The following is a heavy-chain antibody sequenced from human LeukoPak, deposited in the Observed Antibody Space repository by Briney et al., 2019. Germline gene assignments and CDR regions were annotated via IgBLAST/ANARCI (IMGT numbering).Heavy chain of an antibody. CDR2: IYYSGST. CDR1: GGSVSSGSYY. D-gene: IGHD6-19*01. CDR3: ARVAGTGYFDY. Sequence: SETLSLTCTVSGGSVSSGSYYWSWIRQPPGKGLEWIGYIYYSGSTNYNPSLKSRVTISVDTSKNQFSLKLSSVTAADTAAYYCARVAGTGYFDYWGQGTLVTVSS. V-gene: IGHV4-61*01. J-gene: IGHJ4*02.